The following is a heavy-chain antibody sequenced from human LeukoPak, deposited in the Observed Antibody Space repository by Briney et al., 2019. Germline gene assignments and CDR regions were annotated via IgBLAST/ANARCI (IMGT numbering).Heavy chain of an antibody. D-gene: IGHD3-22*01. J-gene: IGHJ5*02. Sequence: EASVKVSCKASGYTFTGYYMHWVRQAPGQGLEWMGWINPNSGGTNYAQKFKGRVTITRDTSISTAYMELSRLRSDDTAVYYCARGHDYYDSRGGRDWFDPWGQGTLVTVSS. CDR2: INPNSGGT. V-gene: IGHV1-2*02. CDR1: GYTFTGYY. CDR3: ARGHDYYDSRGGRDWFDP.